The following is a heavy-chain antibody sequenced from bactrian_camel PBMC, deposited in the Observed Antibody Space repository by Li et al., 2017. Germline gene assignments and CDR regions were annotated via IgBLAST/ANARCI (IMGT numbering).Heavy chain of an antibody. J-gene: IGHJ4*01. V-gene: IGHV3S40*01. CDR3: AAARVCTSLLNGRDTY. CDR1: GFTFSSYD. CDR2: IKSGGVVDSS. Sequence: VQLVESGGGLVQPGGSLRLPCAASGFTFSSYDMSWVRQAPGKGLEWVSAIKSGGVVDSSYYADSVKGRFTISRDNAKNTLYLQMNSLKPEDTAMYYCAAARVCTSLLNGRDTYWGQGTQVTVS. D-gene: IGHD2*01.